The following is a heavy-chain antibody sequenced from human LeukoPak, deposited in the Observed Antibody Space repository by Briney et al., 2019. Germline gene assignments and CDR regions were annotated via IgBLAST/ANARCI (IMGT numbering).Heavy chain of an antibody. CDR3: AKVSNCSSTSCYFDY. CDR2: ISGSGGST. CDR1: GFTFSSYA. D-gene: IGHD2-2*01. J-gene: IGHJ4*02. Sequence: GGSLGLSCAASGFTFSSYAMSWVRQAPGKGLEWVSAISGSGGSTYYADSVKGRFTISRDNSKNTPYLQMNSLRAEDTAVYYCAKVSNCSSTSCYFDYWGQGTLVTVSS. V-gene: IGHV3-23*01.